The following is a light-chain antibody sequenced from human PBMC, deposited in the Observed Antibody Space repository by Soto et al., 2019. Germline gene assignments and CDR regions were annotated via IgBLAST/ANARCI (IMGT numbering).Light chain of an antibody. V-gene: IGLV1-44*01. Sequence: QSALTQPPAASGTPGQRATISSYRCSSNIGSNTVNWYQHLPGTAPKLLIYSNNQRPSGVPDRFSGSKSGTSASLAISGLQSEDEADYYCAAWDDSLNGVVFGGGTKVTVL. CDR3: AAWDDSLNGVV. J-gene: IGLJ2*01. CDR2: SNN. CDR1: SSNIGSNT.